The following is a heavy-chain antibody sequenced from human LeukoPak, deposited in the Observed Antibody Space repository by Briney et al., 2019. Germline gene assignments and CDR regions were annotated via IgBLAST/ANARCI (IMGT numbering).Heavy chain of an antibody. CDR2: TSSDLNVK. CDR3: ARAQYYDSTTAGGMDV. J-gene: IGHJ6*02. CDR1: GFTFRNYV. D-gene: IGHD3-22*01. Sequence: GGSLRLSCAASGFTFRNYVIHWVRQAPGKGLEWVAVTSSDLNVKLYADSVKGRFAISRDNAKNTLYLQMNSLRTEDTAVYYCARAQYYDSTTAGGMDVWGQGTTVTVSS. V-gene: IGHV3-30*09.